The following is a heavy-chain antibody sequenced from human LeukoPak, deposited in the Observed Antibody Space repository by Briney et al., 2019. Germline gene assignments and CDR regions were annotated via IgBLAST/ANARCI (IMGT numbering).Heavy chain of an antibody. CDR3: ARVGATGEYYFDY. V-gene: IGHV3-72*01. Sequence: PGGSLRLSCAASGFTFSDHYMDWVRQAPGKGLEWVGRTRNKANSYTTEDAASVKGRFTISRDDSKNSLYLQMNSLKTEDTAVYYCARVGATGEYYFDYWGQGTLVTVSS. D-gene: IGHD1-26*01. CDR2: TRNKANSYTT. CDR1: GFTFSDHY. J-gene: IGHJ4*02.